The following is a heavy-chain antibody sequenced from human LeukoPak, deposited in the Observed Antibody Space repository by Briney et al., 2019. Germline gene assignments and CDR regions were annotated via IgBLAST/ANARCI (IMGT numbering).Heavy chain of an antibody. CDR1: GGSISTYY. CDR3: ARTVSNSGYWFDA. Sequence: SETLSLTCTVSGGSISTYYWSWIRQSPGKGLEWIGYIYYTGSTYYNPSLKSRVTISLDTSKSQFSLKMSFVTAADTAVYYCARTVSNSGYWFDAWGQGTPVSVSS. D-gene: IGHD4-11*01. J-gene: IGHJ5*02. CDR2: IYYTGST. V-gene: IGHV4-59*01.